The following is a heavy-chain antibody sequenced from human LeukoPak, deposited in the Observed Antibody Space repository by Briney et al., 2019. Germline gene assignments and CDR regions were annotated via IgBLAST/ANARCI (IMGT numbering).Heavy chain of an antibody. D-gene: IGHD1-26*01. Sequence: SVKVSCKASGGTFSSYAIGWVRQAPGQGLEWMGRIIPIFGTANYAQKFQGRVTITTDESTSTAYMELSSLRSEDTAVYYCARVGAFRSYYFDYWGQGTLVTVSS. CDR2: IIPIFGTA. CDR1: GGTFSSYA. J-gene: IGHJ4*02. V-gene: IGHV1-69*05. CDR3: ARVGAFRSYYFDY.